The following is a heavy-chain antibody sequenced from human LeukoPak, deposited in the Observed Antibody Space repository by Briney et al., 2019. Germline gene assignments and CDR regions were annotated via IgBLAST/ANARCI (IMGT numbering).Heavy chain of an antibody. CDR2: IYPGDSDT. CDR1: GYSFTSYW. Sequence: GESLKISCTGSGYSFTSYWIGWVRQMPGKGLEWMGIIYPGDSDTRYSPSFQGQVTISADKSISTAYLQWSSLKASDTAMYYCARLSYYGSGSSSFRYWGQGTLVTVSS. D-gene: IGHD3-10*01. J-gene: IGHJ4*02. V-gene: IGHV5-51*01. CDR3: ARLSYYGSGSSSFRY.